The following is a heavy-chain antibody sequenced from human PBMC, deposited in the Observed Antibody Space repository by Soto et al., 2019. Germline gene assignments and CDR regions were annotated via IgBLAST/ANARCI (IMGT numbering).Heavy chain of an antibody. D-gene: IGHD3-3*01. Sequence: GGSLRLSCAASGFTFSSYAMSWVRQAPGKGLEWVSAISGSGGSTYYADSVKGRFTISRDNSKNTLYLQMNSLRAEDTAVYYCAKQGDFWSGYYIQDYRGQGTLVTVSS. J-gene: IGHJ4*02. CDR1: GFTFSSYA. CDR2: ISGSGGST. V-gene: IGHV3-23*01. CDR3: AKQGDFWSGYYIQDY.